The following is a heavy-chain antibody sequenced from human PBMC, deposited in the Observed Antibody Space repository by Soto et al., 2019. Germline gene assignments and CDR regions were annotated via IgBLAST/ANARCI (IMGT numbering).Heavy chain of an antibody. Sequence: QVQLQESGPGLMKPSETLSLTCTVSGGSVSSGSYYWSWIRQPPGKGLEWIGYIYYSGSTNYNPPLKSRVTISVDTSKNQFSLKLSSVTAADTAVYYCARCINGGNYAYWGQGTLVTVSS. CDR1: GGSVSSGSYY. CDR2: IYYSGST. V-gene: IGHV4-61*01. CDR3: ARCINGGNYAY. D-gene: IGHD2-15*01. J-gene: IGHJ4*02.